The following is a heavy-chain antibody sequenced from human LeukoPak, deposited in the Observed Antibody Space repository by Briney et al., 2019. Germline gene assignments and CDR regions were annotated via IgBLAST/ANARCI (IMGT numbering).Heavy chain of an antibody. V-gene: IGHV3-48*01. J-gene: IGHJ4*02. CDR3: ARDTLWGFDI. CDR1: RFIFRYDP. CDR2: IRSTGTDT. Sequence: GGSLTLSCVASRFIFRYDPMNWVRQAPGEGREGLSNIRSTGTDTYYADSVKGRFTISRDNVKNSLYLQMNSLRAEDTAVYFCARDTLWGFDIWGQGTLVTVSS. D-gene: IGHD7-27*01.